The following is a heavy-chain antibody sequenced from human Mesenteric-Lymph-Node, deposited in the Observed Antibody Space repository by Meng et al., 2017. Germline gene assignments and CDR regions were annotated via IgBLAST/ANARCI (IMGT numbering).Heavy chain of an antibody. Sequence: GESLKISCAASGFTFSTYEMNWVRQAPGKGLEWVSYISSSGSTIYYADSVKGRFTISRDNAKNSLYLQMNSLRAEDTAVYYCARQEYSSSWTDYYYYYGMDVWGQGTTVTVSS. CDR2: ISSSGSTI. CDR3: ARQEYSSSWTDYYYYYGMDV. J-gene: IGHJ6*02. V-gene: IGHV3-48*03. D-gene: IGHD6-13*01. CDR1: GFTFSTYE.